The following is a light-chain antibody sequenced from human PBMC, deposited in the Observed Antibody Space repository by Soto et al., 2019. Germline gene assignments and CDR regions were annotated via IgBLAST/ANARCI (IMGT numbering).Light chain of an antibody. CDR3: QQYDSFSIT. J-gene: IGKJ5*01. V-gene: IGKV1-5*03. CDR1: QSSSSL. CDR2: KAS. Sequence: IKMYISPSTLSAYERDRVTITCRASQSSSSLLACYQQNPGKAPNLLIYKASSLESGVPSRFSGSGSGTEFTLTIIGLQPDDFATYYCQQYDSFSITFGQWARLRL.